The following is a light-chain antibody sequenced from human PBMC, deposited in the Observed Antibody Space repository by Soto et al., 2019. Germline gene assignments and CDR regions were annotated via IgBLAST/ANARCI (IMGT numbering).Light chain of an antibody. CDR3: QHSFNTPLT. CDR1: QNISNY. J-gene: IGKJ4*01. CDR2: AAS. V-gene: IGKV1-39*01. Sequence: DIQMTQSPSSLSASVGDRVTITCRASQNISNYLNWYQQKPGKAPKVLIYAASSLQSGVPSRFSGSGSGTDFTLTISSLQPEDFESYFCQHSFNTPLTFGGGTKVDIK.